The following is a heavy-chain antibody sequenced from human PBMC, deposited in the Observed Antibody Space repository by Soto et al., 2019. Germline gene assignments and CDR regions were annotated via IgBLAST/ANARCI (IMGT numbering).Heavy chain of an antibody. J-gene: IGHJ4*02. V-gene: IGHV3-30-3*01. CDR3: ARISEYSSSSGPFDY. CDR1: GFTFSSYA. CDR2: ISYDGSNK. D-gene: IGHD6-6*01. Sequence: PGGSVRLSCAASGFTFSSYAMHWVRQAPGKGLEWVAVISYDGSNKYYADPVKGRFTISRDNSKNTLYLQMNSLRAEDTAVYYCARISEYSSSSGPFDYWGQGTLVTVSS.